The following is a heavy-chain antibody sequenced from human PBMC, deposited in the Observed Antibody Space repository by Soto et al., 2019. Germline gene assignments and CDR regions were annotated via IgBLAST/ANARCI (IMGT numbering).Heavy chain of an antibody. Sequence: ASVKVSCKASGYTFTSYAMHWVRQAPGQRLEWMGRINAGNGNTKYSQMFQGRVTITRDTSASTAYMELSSLRSEDTAVYYCARGLEYYYDSSGYYYPNAFDIWGQGTMVTVSS. D-gene: IGHD3-22*01. CDR1: GYTFTSYA. CDR2: INAGNGNT. CDR3: ARGLEYYYDSSGYYYPNAFDI. V-gene: IGHV1-3*01. J-gene: IGHJ3*02.